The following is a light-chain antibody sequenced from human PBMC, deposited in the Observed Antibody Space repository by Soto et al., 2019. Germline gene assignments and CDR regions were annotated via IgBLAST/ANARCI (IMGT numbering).Light chain of an antibody. V-gene: IGKV4-1*01. CDR1: QSVLSSSNNKNY. J-gene: IGKJ1*01. CDR3: QQSKYSLRP. Sequence: VMTQSPDSLAVSLGERDTINCKSSQSVLSSSNNKNYLAWYQQKPGQPPKLLIYWASTRESGVPDRFSGSGSGTDFTLTTNTLQAYYGAVYYRQQSKYSLRPFRHRTQV. CDR2: WAS.